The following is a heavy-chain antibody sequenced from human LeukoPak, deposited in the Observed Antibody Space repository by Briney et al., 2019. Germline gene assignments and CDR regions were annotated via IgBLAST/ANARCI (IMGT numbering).Heavy chain of an antibody. CDR1: GYSISSGYY. V-gene: IGHV4-38-2*01. CDR2: IYHSGST. J-gene: IGHJ4*02. Sequence: KSSETLSLTCAVSGYSISSGYYWGWIRQPPGKGLEWIGSIYHSGSTYYNPSLKSRVTISIDRSKNQFSLKLSSVTAADTAVYYCASHGSPASDFDYWGQGTLVTVSS. CDR3: ASHGSPASDFDY. D-gene: IGHD1-1*01.